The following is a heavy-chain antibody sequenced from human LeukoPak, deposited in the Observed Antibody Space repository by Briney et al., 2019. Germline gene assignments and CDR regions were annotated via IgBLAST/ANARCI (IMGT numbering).Heavy chain of an antibody. CDR3: AKAANYDILTGYYLDY. Sequence: GGSLRLSCAASGFTFSSYAMTWLRKAPGKGLEWVSAITGGGDTTYYADSVKGRFTISRDNSKNTLYLQMNNLRAEDTAIYYCAKAANYDILTGYYLDYWGQGTLVTVSS. J-gene: IGHJ4*02. D-gene: IGHD3-9*01. CDR2: ITGGGDTT. CDR1: GFTFSSYA. V-gene: IGHV3-23*01.